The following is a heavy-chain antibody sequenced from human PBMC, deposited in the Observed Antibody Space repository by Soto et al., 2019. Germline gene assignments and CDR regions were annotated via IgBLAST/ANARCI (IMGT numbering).Heavy chain of an antibody. V-gene: IGHV4-39*01. CDR2: IYYSGST. CDR3: ARQGGSGAGRYFQR. Sequence: DTLSLTCTASGDSITTSSYYWGWIRQPPGKGLEWIGSIYYSGSTYYNPSLESRVTISVDTSKNQFSLKLYSVTAADTAVYYCARQGGSGAGRYFQRWGQGTLVTVSS. J-gene: IGHJ1*01. CDR1: GDSITTSSYY. D-gene: IGHD6-19*01.